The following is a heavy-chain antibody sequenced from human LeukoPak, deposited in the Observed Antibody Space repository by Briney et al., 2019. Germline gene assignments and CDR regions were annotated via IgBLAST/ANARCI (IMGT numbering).Heavy chain of an antibody. D-gene: IGHD1-26*01. CDR1: GFTFSSYW. CDR2: INQDGSES. J-gene: IGHJ4*02. V-gene: IGHV3-7*01. CDR3: ARAYSGSYFDC. Sequence: GGSLRLSCAASGFTFSSYWMSWVRQAPGKGLEWGANINQDGSESYYVDSVKGRFTISRDNTKNSLYLQMNSLRAEDTAMYYCARAYSGSYFDCWGRGTLVSVSS.